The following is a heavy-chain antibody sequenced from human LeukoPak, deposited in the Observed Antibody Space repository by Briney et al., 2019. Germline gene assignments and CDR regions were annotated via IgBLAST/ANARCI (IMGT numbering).Heavy chain of an antibody. Sequence: GGSLRLSCAASGFTFSSYAMSWVRQAPGKGLEWVSAITGSGGSIYYVDSVRGRFTISRDNSQSTLYLQVNSLRAEDTAMYYCARNILFAFDIWGQGTMVTVSS. CDR3: ARNILFAFDI. V-gene: IGHV3-23*01. J-gene: IGHJ3*02. CDR2: ITGSGGSI. CDR1: GFTFSSYA.